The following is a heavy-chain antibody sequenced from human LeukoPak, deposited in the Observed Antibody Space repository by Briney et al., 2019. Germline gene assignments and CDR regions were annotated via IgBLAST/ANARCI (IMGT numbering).Heavy chain of an antibody. CDR1: GFTFSDHY. CDR2: TRNKANNYNT. CDR3: ATHIGAAGRVTFDI. J-gene: IGHJ3*02. V-gene: IGHV3-72*01. D-gene: IGHD6-25*01. Sequence: GGSLRLSCAASGFTFSDHYMDWLRQAPGKGLEWVGRTRNKANNYNTYYAASVKGRFTISRYDSKNSLFLQMNSLETEDTAVYYCATHIGAAGRVTFDIWGQGTMVTVAS.